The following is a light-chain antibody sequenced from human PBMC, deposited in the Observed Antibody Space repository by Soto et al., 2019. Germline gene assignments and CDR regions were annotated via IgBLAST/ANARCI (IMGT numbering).Light chain of an antibody. V-gene: IGKV3-20*01. CDR1: QSVSSSY. CDR3: QQYEISPPIT. CDR2: GAS. Sequence: EIVLTQSPGTLSLSPGEGATLSCRASQSVSSSYLAWYQQKPGQAPRLLIYGASSRATGIPDRFSGSGSGTDFTLTITRLEPEDFAMYYCQQYEISPPITFGQGIRLEI. J-gene: IGKJ5*01.